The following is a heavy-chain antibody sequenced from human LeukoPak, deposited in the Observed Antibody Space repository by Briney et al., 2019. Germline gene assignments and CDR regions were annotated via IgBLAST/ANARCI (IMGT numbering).Heavy chain of an antibody. Sequence: PSETLSLTCTVSGDSISSFYWSWIRQAAGKGLEWIGRIYSSATTNYNPSLKSRVIMSLDTSKNQFSLTLNSVTAADTAVYYCARGYSSSWNYLDYWGQGTLVTVSS. CDR2: IYSSATT. CDR1: GDSISSFY. D-gene: IGHD6-13*01. V-gene: IGHV4-4*07. CDR3: ARGYSSSWNYLDY. J-gene: IGHJ4*02.